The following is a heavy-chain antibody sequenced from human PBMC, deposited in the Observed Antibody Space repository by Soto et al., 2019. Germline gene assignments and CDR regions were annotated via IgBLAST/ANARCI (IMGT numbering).Heavy chain of an antibody. Sequence: GGSLRLSXAASGFTFSSYGMHWVRQAPGKGLEWVAVISYDGSNKYYADSVKGRFTISRDNSKNTLYLQMNSLRAEDTAVYYCAKDIGIAAAGRSGYYYGMDVWGQGTTVTVSS. CDR1: GFTFSSYG. V-gene: IGHV3-30*18. D-gene: IGHD6-13*01. CDR3: AKDIGIAAAGRSGYYYGMDV. CDR2: ISYDGSNK. J-gene: IGHJ6*02.